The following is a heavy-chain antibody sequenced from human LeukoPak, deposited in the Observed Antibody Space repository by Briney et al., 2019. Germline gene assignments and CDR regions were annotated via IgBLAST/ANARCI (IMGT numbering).Heavy chain of an antibody. CDR2: INHSGST. J-gene: IGHJ5*02. CDR1: GGSFSGYY. V-gene: IGHV4-34*01. Sequence: SETLSLTCAVYGGSFSGYYWSWIRQPPGKGLEWIGEINHSGSTNYNPSLKSRVTISVDTSKNQFSLKLSSVTAADTAVYYYARGVSDIEAWGQGTLVTVSS. D-gene: IGHD2-15*01. CDR3: ARGVSDIEA.